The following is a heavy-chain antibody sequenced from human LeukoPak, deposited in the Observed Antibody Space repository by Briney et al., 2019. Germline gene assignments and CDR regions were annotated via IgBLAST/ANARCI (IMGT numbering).Heavy chain of an antibody. CDR1: GGSISSYY. D-gene: IGHD5-12*01. CDR3: ARHSRWLQYKNHFDY. Sequence: SETLSLTCNVSGGSISSYYWSWIRQPPGKGLEWIGYMYYSGNTNYNPSLKSRVTISVDTSKNQFSLKLSSVTAADTAVYYCARHSRWLQYKNHFDYWGQGTLVTVSS. CDR2: MYYSGNT. V-gene: IGHV4-59*08. J-gene: IGHJ4*02.